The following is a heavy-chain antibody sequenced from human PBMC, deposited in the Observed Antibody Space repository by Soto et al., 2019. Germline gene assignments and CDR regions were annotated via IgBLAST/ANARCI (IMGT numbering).Heavy chain of an antibody. V-gene: IGHV3-23*01. D-gene: IGHD3-10*01. Sequence: EVQLLESGGGLVQPGGSLRLSCAASGFTFSSYAMSWVRQAPGKGLEWVSAISGSGGSTYYADSVKGRFTISRDNAKNTLYLQMNSLRAEDTAVYYCAKYRWFGEFAYYFDYWGQGTLVTVSS. CDR2: ISGSGGST. CDR3: AKYRWFGEFAYYFDY. CDR1: GFTFSSYA. J-gene: IGHJ4*02.